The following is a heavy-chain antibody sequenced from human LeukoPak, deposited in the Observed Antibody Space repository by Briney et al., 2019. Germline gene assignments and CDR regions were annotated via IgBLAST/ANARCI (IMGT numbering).Heavy chain of an antibody. CDR1: GFTFNTYS. J-gene: IGHJ4*02. D-gene: IGHD2/OR15-2a*01. CDR2: ITSSSSSI. CDR3: ARDNMGFDY. Sequence: GGSLRLSCAASGFTFNTYSMNWVRQAPGKGLEWVSYITSSSSSIYYADSVKGRFTNSRDNAKNSLYLQMNSLRAEDTAVYYCARDNMGFDYWGQGTLVTVYS. V-gene: IGHV3-48*01.